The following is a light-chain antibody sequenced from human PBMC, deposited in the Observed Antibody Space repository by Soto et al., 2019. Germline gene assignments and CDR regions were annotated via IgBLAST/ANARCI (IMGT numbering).Light chain of an antibody. J-gene: IGLJ3*02. CDR2: RSN. CDR1: RSNIATNY. CDR3: ASWDESLSGPV. Sequence: QSVLTQPPSASGTPGQRVTISCSGSRSNIATNYVYWYYQLPGTAPKVLIYRSNQRPPGVPDRFSGSKSGTSASLAISGLRSEDEADYYCASWDESLSGPVFGGGTKLTVL. V-gene: IGLV1-47*01.